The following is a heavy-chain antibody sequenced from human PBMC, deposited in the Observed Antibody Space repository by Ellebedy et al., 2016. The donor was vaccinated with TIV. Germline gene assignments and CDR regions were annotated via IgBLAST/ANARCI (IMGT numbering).Heavy chain of an antibody. Sequence: GGSLRLSXAASGFTFSDYYMSWIRQAPGKGQEWVSYISSSGSTIYYADSVKGRFTISRDNSRNTLYLQMNSLTAEDTAVYYCANLHGSGNSTYAFDLWGQGTMVTVSS. CDR2: ISSSGSTI. V-gene: IGHV3-11*01. D-gene: IGHD3-10*01. CDR3: ANLHGSGNSTYAFDL. J-gene: IGHJ3*01. CDR1: GFTFSDYY.